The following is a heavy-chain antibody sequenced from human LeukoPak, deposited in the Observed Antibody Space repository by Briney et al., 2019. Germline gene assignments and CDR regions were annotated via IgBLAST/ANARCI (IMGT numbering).Heavy chain of an antibody. Sequence: GGSLRLSCTASGFTFGDYAMSWFRQAPGKGLEWVGFIRSKAYGGTTEYAASVKGRFTISRDDSKSIAYLQMNSLKTEDTAVYYCTRDTEWELRMPGYYYYYMDVWGKGTTVTVSS. CDR1: GFTFGDYA. CDR3: TRDTEWELRMPGYYYYYMDV. D-gene: IGHD1-26*01. V-gene: IGHV3-49*03. CDR2: IRSKAYGGTT. J-gene: IGHJ6*03.